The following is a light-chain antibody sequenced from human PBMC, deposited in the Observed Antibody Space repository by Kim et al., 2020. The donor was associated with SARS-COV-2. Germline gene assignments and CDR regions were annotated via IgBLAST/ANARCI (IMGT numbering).Light chain of an antibody. CDR3: ETWDSNIQV. CDR1: SGNSNYF. Sequence: SSVQLTCTQGSGNSNYFIAWHQQQPWKAPRFLTKVEGSGSYNKGGGVPDRFSGSRSGADRYLIISNLHSEDEADYYCETWDSNIQVFGGGTQLTVL. V-gene: IGLV4-60*03. J-gene: IGLJ3*02. CDR2: VEGSGSY.